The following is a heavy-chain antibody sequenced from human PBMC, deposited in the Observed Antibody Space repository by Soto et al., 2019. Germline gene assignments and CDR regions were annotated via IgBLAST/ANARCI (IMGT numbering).Heavy chain of an antibody. CDR1: GGTFSSYT. D-gene: IGHD2-2*01. CDR2: IIPILGIA. V-gene: IGHV1-69*02. J-gene: IGHJ4*02. CDR3: ARVALRPAAMGVDFDY. Sequence: KVSCKASGGTFSSYTISWVRQAPGQGLEWMGRIIPILGIANYAQKFQGRVTITADKSTSTAYMELSSLRSEDTAVYYCARVALRPAAMGVDFDYWGQGTLVTVSS.